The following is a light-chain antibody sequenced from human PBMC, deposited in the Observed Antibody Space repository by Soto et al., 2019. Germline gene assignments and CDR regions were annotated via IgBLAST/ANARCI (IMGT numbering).Light chain of an antibody. CDR3: QQCNTWPPET. CDR1: QSVSSN. V-gene: IGKV3-15*01. J-gene: IGKJ1*01. CDR2: GAS. Sequence: EIVMKQSPATLSVSPGERSTLSGRDSQSVSSNLAWYQQKPGQAPRLLIYGASTRATGIPARFSGSGSGTEFTLTISSLQSEDFAVYYCQQCNTWPPETFGQGTKVDIK.